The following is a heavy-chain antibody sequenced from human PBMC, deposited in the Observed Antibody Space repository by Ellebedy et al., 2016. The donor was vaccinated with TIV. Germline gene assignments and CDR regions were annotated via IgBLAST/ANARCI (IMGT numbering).Heavy chain of an antibody. CDR2: IYYSGST. J-gene: IGHJ4*02. CDR1: GGSISSYY. D-gene: IGHD1-26*01. V-gene: IGHV4-59*12. CDR3: ARGLYSGSYFDY. Sequence: GSLRLSXTVSGGSISSYYWSWIRQPPGKGLEWIGYIYYSGSTNYNPSLKSRVTISVDTSKNQFSLKLSSVTAADTAVYYCARGLYSGSYFDYWGQGTLVTVSS.